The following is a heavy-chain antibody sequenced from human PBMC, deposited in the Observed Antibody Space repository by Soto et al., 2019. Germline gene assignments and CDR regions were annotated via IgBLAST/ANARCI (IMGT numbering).Heavy chain of an antibody. D-gene: IGHD5-18*01. J-gene: IGHJ4*02. Sequence: EVQLVDSGGGLVQPGRSLRLSCAASGFTFDSYAMHWVRQAPGKGLEWVSSISGNSGTRGYADSVKGRFTISRDNAKNSLYLQMDSLRTEDTAFYYCAKELGGYSYGYELDHWGQGTLVAVSS. CDR3: AKELGGYSYGYELDH. CDR2: ISGNSGTR. CDR1: GFTFDSYA. V-gene: IGHV3-9*01.